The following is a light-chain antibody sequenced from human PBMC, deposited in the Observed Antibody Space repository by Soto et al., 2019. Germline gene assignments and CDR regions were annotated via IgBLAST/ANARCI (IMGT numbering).Light chain of an antibody. V-gene: IGKV3-15*01. CDR2: GAS. CDR1: QSVRSH. J-gene: IGKJ5*01. CDR3: QQYKNWPI. Sequence: IFMTQSPATLSVSPGAGVTLSCRASQSVRSHLAWYQQKPWQPPRLLIYGASTRATGIPARCSGSGFAKEFTLTISRLPYEDFAVYYCQQYKNWPIFGQGTRLEIK.